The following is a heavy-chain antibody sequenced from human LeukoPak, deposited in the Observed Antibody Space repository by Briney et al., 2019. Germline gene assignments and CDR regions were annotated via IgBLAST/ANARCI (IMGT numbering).Heavy chain of an antibody. V-gene: IGHV3-53*01. CDR3: AKRVTTVEPSVVDV. CDR1: GFTVSSNY. Sequence: GGSLRLSCAASGFTVSSNYMSWVRQAPGKGLEWVSVIYSGGRTYYADSVKGRFTISRDNSKNTLYLQMNSLRVEDTAVYYCAKRVTTVEPSVVDVWGQGTAVTVSS. D-gene: IGHD4-23*01. CDR2: IYSGGRT. J-gene: IGHJ6*02.